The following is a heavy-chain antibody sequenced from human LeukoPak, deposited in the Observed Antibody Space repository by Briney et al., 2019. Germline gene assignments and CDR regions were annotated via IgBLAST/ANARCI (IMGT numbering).Heavy chain of an antibody. D-gene: IGHD2-2*01. CDR2: IYHSGST. CDR3: ARGDIVVVPAAGGFDY. Sequence: SETLSLTCTVSGGSISSGSYYWSWIRQPPGKGLEWIGYIYHSGSTYYNPSLKSRVTISVDRSKNQFSLKLSSVTAADTAVYYCARGDIVVVPAAGGFDYWGQGTLVTVSS. V-gene: IGHV4-30-2*01. J-gene: IGHJ4*02. CDR1: GGSISSGSYY.